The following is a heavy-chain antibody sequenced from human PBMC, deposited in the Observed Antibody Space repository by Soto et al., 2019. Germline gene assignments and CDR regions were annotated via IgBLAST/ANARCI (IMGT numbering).Heavy chain of an antibody. Sequence: PGGSLRLSCAASGFTFSSYSMNWVRQAPGKGLEWVSSISSSSSYIYYADSVKGRFTISRDNAKNSLYLQMNSLRAEDTAVYYCARDLGVGGYDSYYFDYWGQGTLVTVSS. CDR2: ISSSSSYI. J-gene: IGHJ4*02. CDR1: GFTFSSYS. V-gene: IGHV3-21*01. D-gene: IGHD5-12*01. CDR3: ARDLGVGGYDSYYFDY.